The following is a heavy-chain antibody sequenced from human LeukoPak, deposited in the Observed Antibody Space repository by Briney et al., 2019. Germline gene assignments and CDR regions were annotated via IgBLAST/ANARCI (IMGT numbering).Heavy chain of an antibody. V-gene: IGHV1-2*02. Sequence: ASVKVSCKASGYTFTGYYMHWVRQAPGQGLEWMGWINPNSGGTNYAQKFQGRVTMTRDTSISTAYMELSRLRSDDTAVYYCAKRPIYGGNYIDYWGQGTLVTVSS. CDR2: INPNSGGT. J-gene: IGHJ4*02. CDR3: AKRPIYGGNYIDY. CDR1: GYTFTGYY. D-gene: IGHD4-17*01.